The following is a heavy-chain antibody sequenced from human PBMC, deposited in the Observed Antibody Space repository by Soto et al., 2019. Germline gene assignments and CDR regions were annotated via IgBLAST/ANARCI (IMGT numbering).Heavy chain of an antibody. CDR2: ISSSSSYI. V-gene: IGHV3-21*01. CDR3: ERGTYSSSWYDAFDI. CDR1: GCTSCSYS. D-gene: IGHD6-13*01. Sequence: VALLLSCSASGCTSCSYSRNWGHQAPVKGLEWVSSISSSSSYIYYADSVKGRFTISRDNAKNSLYLQMNSLRDEDTAVYYCERGTYSSSWYDAFDIWGKGKRVTV. J-gene: IGHJ3*02.